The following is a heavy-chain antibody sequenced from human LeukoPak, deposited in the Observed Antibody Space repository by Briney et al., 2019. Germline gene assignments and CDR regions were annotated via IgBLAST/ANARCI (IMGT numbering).Heavy chain of an antibody. J-gene: IGHJ4*02. D-gene: IGHD5-24*01. Sequence: GGSLRLSCAASGFTFSSNSMNWVRPAPGKGLEWVSSISSSSSYIYYADPVKGRFTISRDNAKNSLYLQMNSVRAEDTAVYYCARDLGDGYTIDYWGQGTLVTVSS. V-gene: IGHV3-21*01. CDR2: ISSSSSYI. CDR1: GFTFSSNS. CDR3: ARDLGDGYTIDY.